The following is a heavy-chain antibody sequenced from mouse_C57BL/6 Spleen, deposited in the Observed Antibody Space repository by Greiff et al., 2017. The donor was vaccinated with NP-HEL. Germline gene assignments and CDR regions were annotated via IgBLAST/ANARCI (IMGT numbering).Heavy chain of an antibody. CDR2: IYPGDGDT. D-gene: IGHD4-1*01. CDR3: ARSKLTGTRGYFDY. CDR1: GYAFSSSW. J-gene: IGHJ2*01. Sequence: VQLQQSGPELVKPGASVKISCKASGYAFSSSWMNWVKQRPGKGLEWIGRIYPGDGDTNYNGKFKGKATLTADKSSSTAYMQLSSLTSEDSAVYFCARSKLTGTRGYFDYWGQGTTLTVSS. V-gene: IGHV1-82*01.